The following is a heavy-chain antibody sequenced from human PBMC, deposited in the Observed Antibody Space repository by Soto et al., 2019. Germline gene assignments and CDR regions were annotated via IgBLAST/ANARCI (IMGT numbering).Heavy chain of an antibody. CDR3: TRHLIDY. CDR1: GFTFSESA. Sequence: GSLRLSCAASGFTFSESALHCVRQASGKGLEWVGHIRSKPNNYATAYDASVKGRFTISRDDSKNTAYLQMNSLKTEDTAVYYCTRHLIDYWGQGTLVTVSS. CDR2: IRSKPNNYAT. J-gene: IGHJ4*02. V-gene: IGHV3-73*01.